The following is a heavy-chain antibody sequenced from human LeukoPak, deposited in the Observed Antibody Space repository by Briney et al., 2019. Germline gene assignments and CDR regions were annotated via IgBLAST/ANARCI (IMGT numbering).Heavy chain of an antibody. CDR2: IYYSGST. J-gene: IGHJ6*02. D-gene: IGHD3-9*01. CDR3: ARGLHYNILTGGMDV. Sequence: KASETLSLTCTVSGGSISSSSYYWGWIRQPPGKELEWIGSIYYSGSTYYNPSLKSRVTISVDTSKNQFSLKLSSVTAADTAVYYCARGLHYNILTGGMDVWGQGTTVIVSS. CDR1: GGSISSSSYY. V-gene: IGHV4-39*01.